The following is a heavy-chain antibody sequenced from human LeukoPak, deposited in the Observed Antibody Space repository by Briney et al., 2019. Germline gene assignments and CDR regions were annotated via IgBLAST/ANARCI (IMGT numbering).Heavy chain of an antibody. J-gene: IGHJ4*02. V-gene: IGHV3-74*01. Sequence: GGPLRLSCAASGFTFSSYWMHWVRQAPGKGLVWVSRINSDGSSTSYADSVKGRFTISRDNAKNTLYLQMNSLRAEDTAVYYCARSDSSGYLLGFDYWGQGTLVTVSS. CDR3: ARSDSSGYLLGFDY. CDR1: GFTFSSYW. CDR2: INSDGSST. D-gene: IGHD3-22*01.